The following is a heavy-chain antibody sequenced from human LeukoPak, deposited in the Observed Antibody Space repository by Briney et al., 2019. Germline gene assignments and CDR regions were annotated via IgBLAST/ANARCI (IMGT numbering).Heavy chain of an antibody. D-gene: IGHD1-26*01. J-gene: IGHJ5*02. CDR2: IYSSGST. V-gene: IGHV4-4*07. CDR1: GGSISSYY. Sequence: PSETLSLTCTVSGGSISSYYWSWIRQPAGKGLEWIGRIYSSGSTNYNPSLKSRVTISVDKSNNQFSLKLSSVTAADTAVYYCARGGWEVLDNRFDPWGQGTLVTVSS. CDR3: ARGGWEVLDNRFDP.